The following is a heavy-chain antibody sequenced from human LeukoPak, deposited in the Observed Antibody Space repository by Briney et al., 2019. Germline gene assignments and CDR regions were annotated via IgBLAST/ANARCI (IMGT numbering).Heavy chain of an antibody. CDR3: ANSIDYGDYVGFDY. Sequence: GGSLRLSCAASGFTFSSYGMHWVRQAPGKGLEWVAFIRYDGSNKYYADSVKGRFTISRDNSKNTLYLQMNSLRAEDTAVYYCANSIDYGDYVGFDYWGQGTLVTVSS. CDR1: GFTFSSYG. V-gene: IGHV3-30*02. D-gene: IGHD4-17*01. CDR2: IRYDGSNK. J-gene: IGHJ4*02.